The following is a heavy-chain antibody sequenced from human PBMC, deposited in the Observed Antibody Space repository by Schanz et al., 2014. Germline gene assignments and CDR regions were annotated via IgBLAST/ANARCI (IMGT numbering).Heavy chain of an antibody. CDR3: VRVPSGDFSFDL. Sequence: QVQLVQSGDEVKKPGASVKVSCKASGYTFSCYGITWVRQAPGQGLEWMGWISPYTGNTHYFDKMEARVTMTTDTSASTAYMELRSLRSDDTAHYYCVRVPSGDFSFDLWGRGTLVTVSS. CDR2: ISPYTGNT. V-gene: IGHV1-18*01. J-gene: IGHJ2*01. CDR1: GYTFSCYG. D-gene: IGHD6-6*01.